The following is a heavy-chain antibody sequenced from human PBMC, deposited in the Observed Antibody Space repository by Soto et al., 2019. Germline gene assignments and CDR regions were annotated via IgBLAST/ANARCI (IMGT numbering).Heavy chain of an antibody. Sequence: ASVKVSCKASGYTFTSYGISWVRQAPGQGLEWMGWISAYNGNTNYAQKLQGRVTMTTDTSTSTAYMELGSLGSDDTAVYYCARCEYYDFWSGYYLGEVPPNFDYWGQGTLVTVSS. CDR1: GYTFTSYG. V-gene: IGHV1-18*01. J-gene: IGHJ4*02. D-gene: IGHD3-3*01. CDR2: ISAYNGNT. CDR3: ARCEYYDFWSGYYLGEVPPNFDY.